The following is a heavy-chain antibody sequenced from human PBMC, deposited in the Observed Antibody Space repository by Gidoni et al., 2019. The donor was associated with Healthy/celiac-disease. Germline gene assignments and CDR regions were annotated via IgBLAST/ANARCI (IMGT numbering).Heavy chain of an antibody. J-gene: IGHJ4*02. CDR2: ISYDGSNK. CDR3: ARPPIRFLEWLPPDY. Sequence: QVQLVESGGGVVQPGRSLRLSCAASGFTFSSDGMHWVRQAPGKGLEWVAVISYDGSNKYYADSVKGRFTISRDNSKNTLYLQMNSLRAEDTAVYYCARPPIRFLEWLPPDYWGQGTLVTVSS. V-gene: IGHV3-30*03. D-gene: IGHD3-3*01. CDR1: GFTFSSDG.